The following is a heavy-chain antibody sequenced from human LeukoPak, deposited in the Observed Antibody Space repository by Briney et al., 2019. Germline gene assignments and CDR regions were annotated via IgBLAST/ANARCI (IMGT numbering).Heavy chain of an antibody. D-gene: IGHD6-6*01. V-gene: IGHV3-21*01. CDR2: ISSSSSYI. CDR1: GFTFSSYS. Sequence: GGSLRLSCAASGFTFSSYSMNWVRQAPGKGLEWVSSISSSSSYIYYADSVKGRFTISRDNAKNSLYLQMNSLRAEDTAVYYCARARGEQLYYFDYWGQGTLVTVSS. J-gene: IGHJ4*02. CDR3: ARARGEQLYYFDY.